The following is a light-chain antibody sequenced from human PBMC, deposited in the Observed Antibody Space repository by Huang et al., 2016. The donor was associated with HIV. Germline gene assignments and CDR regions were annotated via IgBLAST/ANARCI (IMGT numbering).Light chain of an antibody. CDR3: QQSFSTLT. CDR2: GTS. V-gene: IGKV1-39*01. CDR1: ENITSF. Sequence: DIQMTQSPSSLSASVGDSVSIYCRATENITSFLYWYHQKPWTAPRLLIYGTSTLQSGVSSRFSGRGSGTDVTLTIRSLQPEDIGTYYCQQSFSTLTFGGGTKVQIK. J-gene: IGKJ4*01.